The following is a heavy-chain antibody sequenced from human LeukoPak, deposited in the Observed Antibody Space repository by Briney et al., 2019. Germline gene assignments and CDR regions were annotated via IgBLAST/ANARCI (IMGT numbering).Heavy chain of an antibody. Sequence: GGSLRLSCAASGFTFSSCDKTWVRQAPGKGLEWVALISRDGDNEYYADSVKGRFTISRDNSKNTLSLQVNTLRVEDTAVYYCATGKYCTPTDCLHGRFYFDNWGQGTLVTVSS. CDR2: ISRDGDNE. D-gene: IGHD2-8*01. CDR1: GFTFSSCD. CDR3: ATGKYCTPTDCLHGRFYFDN. J-gene: IGHJ4*02. V-gene: IGHV3-30*01.